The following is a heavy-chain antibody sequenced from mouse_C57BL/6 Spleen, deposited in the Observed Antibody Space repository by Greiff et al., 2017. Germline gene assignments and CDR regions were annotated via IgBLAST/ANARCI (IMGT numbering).Heavy chain of an antibody. Sequence: EVKLMESEGGLVQPGSSMKLSCTASGFTFSDYYMAWVRQVPEKGLEWVANINYDGSSTYYLDSLKSRFIISRDNAKNILYLQMSSLKSEDTATYYCARGHYDYDGFAYWGQGTLVTVSA. CDR3: ARGHYDYDGFAY. J-gene: IGHJ3*01. CDR1: GFTFSDYY. CDR2: INYDGSST. V-gene: IGHV5-16*01. D-gene: IGHD2-4*01.